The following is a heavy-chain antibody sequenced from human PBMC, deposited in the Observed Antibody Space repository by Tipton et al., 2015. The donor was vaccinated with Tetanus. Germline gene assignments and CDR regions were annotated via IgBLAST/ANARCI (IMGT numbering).Heavy chain of an antibody. CDR2: IWYDGSNK. D-gene: IGHD3-22*01. CDR1: GFTFSSYG. CDR3: AREITMIGNNWFDP. J-gene: IGHJ5*02. Sequence: SLRLSCAASGFTFSSYGMHWVRQAPGKGLEWVAVIWYDGSNKYYADSVKGRFTISRDNSKNTLYLQMNSLRAEDTAVYYCAREITMIGNNWFDPWGQGTLVTVSS. V-gene: IGHV3-33*01.